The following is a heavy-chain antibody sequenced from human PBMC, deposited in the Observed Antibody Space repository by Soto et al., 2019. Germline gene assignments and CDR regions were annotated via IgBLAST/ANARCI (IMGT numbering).Heavy chain of an antibody. CDR2: IWDDGSNK. CDR3: ARDLGGWYSSSSIDY. D-gene: IGHD6-6*01. V-gene: IGHV3-33*01. J-gene: IGHJ4*02. Sequence: QVQLVESGGGVVQPGRSLRLSCAASGFTFSSYGMHWVRQAPGKGLEWVAVIWDDGSNKYYADSVKGRFTISRDNSKNTLYVQMNSLRAEDTDVYYCARDLGGWYSSSSIDYWGQGTLVTVSS. CDR1: GFTFSSYG.